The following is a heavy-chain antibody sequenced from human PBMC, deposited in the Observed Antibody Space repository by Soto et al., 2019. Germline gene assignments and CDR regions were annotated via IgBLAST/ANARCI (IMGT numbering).Heavy chain of an antibody. Sequence: PGGSLRLSCAASGFTFSSYAMSWVRQAPGKGLEWVSAISGSGGSTYYADSVKGRFTISRDNSKNTLYLQMNSLRAEDTAVYYCAKDPFGMAPSVAGESGMDVWGQGTPVTVSS. CDR1: GFTFSSYA. V-gene: IGHV3-23*01. CDR3: AKDPFGMAPSVAGESGMDV. CDR2: ISGSGGST. J-gene: IGHJ6*02. D-gene: IGHD6-19*01.